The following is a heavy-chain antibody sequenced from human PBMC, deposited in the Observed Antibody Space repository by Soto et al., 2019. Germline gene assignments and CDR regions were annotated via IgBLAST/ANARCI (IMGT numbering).Heavy chain of an antibody. Sequence: GGSLRLSCAASGFTFSSYAMSWVRQAPGKGLEWVSAISGSGGSTYYADSVKSRFTISRDNSKNTLYLQMNSLRAEDTAVYYCAKGQETVVAASIYYFDYWGQGTLVTVSS. V-gene: IGHV3-23*01. CDR3: AKGQETVVAASIYYFDY. CDR2: ISGSGGST. J-gene: IGHJ4*02. CDR1: GFTFSSYA. D-gene: IGHD2-15*01.